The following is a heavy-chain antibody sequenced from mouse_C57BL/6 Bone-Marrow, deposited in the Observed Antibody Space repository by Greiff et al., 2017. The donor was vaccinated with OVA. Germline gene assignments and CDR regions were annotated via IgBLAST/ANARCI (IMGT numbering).Heavy chain of an antibody. CDR3: AREGGYYYGLFDY. D-gene: IGHD1-1*01. CDR2: ILPGSGST. CDR1: GYTFTGYW. Sequence: VKLQESGAELMKPGASVKLSCKATGYTFTGYWIEWVKQRPGHGLEWIGEILPGSGSTNYNEKFKGKATLTADKSSSTAYMELRSLTSEDSAVYFCAREGGYYYGLFDYWGQGTTLTVSS. V-gene: IGHV1-9*01. J-gene: IGHJ2*01.